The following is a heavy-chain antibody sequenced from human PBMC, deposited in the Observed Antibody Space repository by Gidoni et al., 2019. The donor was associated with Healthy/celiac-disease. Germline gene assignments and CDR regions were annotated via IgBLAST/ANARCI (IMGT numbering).Heavy chain of an antibody. CDR1: GGTFSSYA. J-gene: IGHJ4*02. V-gene: IGHV1-69*01. D-gene: IGHD3-3*01. CDR3: ARDRVGVVAFDY. CDR2: IIPIFGTA. Sequence: QVQLVQSGAEVKKPGSSLKVPCKASGGTFSSYAISWVRQAPGQGLEWMGGIIPIFGTANYAQEFQGRVTITADESTSTAYMELSSLRSEDTAVYYCARDRVGVVAFDYWGQGTLVTVSS.